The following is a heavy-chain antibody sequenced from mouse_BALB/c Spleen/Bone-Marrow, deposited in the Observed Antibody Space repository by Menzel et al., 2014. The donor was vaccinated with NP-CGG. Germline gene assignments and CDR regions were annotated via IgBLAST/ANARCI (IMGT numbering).Heavy chain of an antibody. CDR2: INPSNGGT. D-gene: IGHD2-13*01. Sequence: VQLQESGAELVKPGASVKLSCKASGYTFTSYYMYWVKQRPGQGLEWIGEINPSNGGTNFNEKFKSKATLTVDKSSSTAYMQLSSLTSEDSAVYYCTREGDSPFAYWGQGTLLTVSA. J-gene: IGHJ3*01. CDR1: GYTFTSYY. V-gene: IGHV1S81*02. CDR3: TREGDSPFAY.